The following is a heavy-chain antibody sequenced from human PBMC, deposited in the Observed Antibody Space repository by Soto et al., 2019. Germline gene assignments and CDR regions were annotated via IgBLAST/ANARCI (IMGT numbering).Heavy chain of an antibody. J-gene: IGHJ4*02. D-gene: IGHD6-19*01. V-gene: IGHV4-34*01. CDR1: GGSFSGYY. Sequence: QVQLQQWGAGLLKPSETLSLTCAVYGGSFSGYYWSWIRQPPGKGLEWIGEINHSGSTNYNPSLKSRVTISVDTSKNQFSLKLSSVTAAHTAVYYCARGPAVAATQYYFDYWGQGTLVTVSS. CDR3: ARGPAVAATQYYFDY. CDR2: INHSGST.